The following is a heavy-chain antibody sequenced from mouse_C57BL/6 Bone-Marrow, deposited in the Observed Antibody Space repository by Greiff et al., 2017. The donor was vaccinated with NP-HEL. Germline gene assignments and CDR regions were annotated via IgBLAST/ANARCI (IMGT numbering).Heavy chain of an antibody. D-gene: IGHD2-4*01. Sequence: EVKLVESEGGLVQPGSSMKLSCTASGFTFSDYYMAWVRQVPEKGLEWVANINYDGSSTYYLDSLQSRFIISRDNAKNILYLQMSSLKSEDTATYYCARAIYYDSHYAMDDWGQGTSVTVSA. CDR1: GFTFSDYY. V-gene: IGHV5-16*01. CDR3: ARAIYYDSHYAMDD. CDR2: INYDGSST. J-gene: IGHJ4*01.